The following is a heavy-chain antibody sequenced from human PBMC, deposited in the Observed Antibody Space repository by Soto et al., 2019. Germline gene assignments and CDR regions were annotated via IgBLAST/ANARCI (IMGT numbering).Heavy chain of an antibody. CDR2: INPNSGGT. V-gene: IGHV1-2*04. J-gene: IGHJ6*02. Sequence: ASVKVSCKASGYTFTGYYMHWVRQAPGQGLEWMGWINPNSGGTNYAQKFQGWVTMTRDTSISTAYMELSRLRSDDTAVYYCARDNRGIVVVPAANSSNYGMDVWGQGTTVTVSS. CDR1: GYTFTGYY. CDR3: ARDNRGIVVVPAANSSNYGMDV. D-gene: IGHD2-2*01.